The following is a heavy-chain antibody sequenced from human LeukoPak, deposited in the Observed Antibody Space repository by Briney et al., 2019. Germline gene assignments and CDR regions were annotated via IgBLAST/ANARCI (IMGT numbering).Heavy chain of an antibody. CDR1: GFTFSSYA. V-gene: IGHV3-30-3*01. D-gene: IGHD5/OR15-5a*01. CDR3: ARGDGLYASHYFDY. Sequence: PGGSLRLSCAASGFTFSSYAMHWVRQAPGKGLEWVAVISYDGSNKYYADSVKGRFTISRDNSKNTLYLQMNSLRAEDTAVYYCARGDGLYASHYFDYWGQGTLITVSS. J-gene: IGHJ4*02. CDR2: ISYDGSNK.